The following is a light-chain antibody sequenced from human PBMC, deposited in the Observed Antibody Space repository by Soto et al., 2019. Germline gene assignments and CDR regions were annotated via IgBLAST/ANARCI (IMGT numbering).Light chain of an antibody. CDR3: QQSYTNAT. CDR1: QSISSY. V-gene: IGKV1-39*01. J-gene: IGKJ1*01. CDR2: AAS. Sequence: DIQMTQSPSSLSASVGDRVTITCRASQSISSYLNWYQQKPGKAPKLLIYAASSLQSGVPSRFSGSGSGTDSTLTISSLQPEDFATYYCQQSYTNATFGQGTKVEIK.